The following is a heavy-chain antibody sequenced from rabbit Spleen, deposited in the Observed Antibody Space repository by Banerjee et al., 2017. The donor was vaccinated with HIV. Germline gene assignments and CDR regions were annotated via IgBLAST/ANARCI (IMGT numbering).Heavy chain of an antibody. Sequence: QEQLVESGGGLVKPGASLTLTCKASGFPFSEKAVMCWVRQAPGKGLTWIACINVVTGKAVYASWAKGRFTFSRTSSTTVTLQMTSLTAADTATYFCASGYSDIYFNLWGPGTLVTVS. J-gene: IGHJ4*01. D-gene: IGHD1-1*01. CDR3: ASGYSDIYFNL. V-gene: IGHV1S45*01. CDR1: GFPFSEKAV. CDR2: INVVTGKA.